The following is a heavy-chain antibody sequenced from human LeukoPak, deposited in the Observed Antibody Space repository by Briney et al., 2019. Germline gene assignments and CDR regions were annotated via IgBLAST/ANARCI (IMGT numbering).Heavy chain of an antibody. CDR1: GFTFSSYS. CDR3: AKDMGDSAN. D-gene: IGHD3-16*01. J-gene: IGHJ4*02. CDR2: ISSSSSTI. Sequence: PGGSLRLSCAASGFTFSSYSMTWVRQAPGKGLEWVSYISSSSSTIYYADSVKGRFTISRDNAKNSLYLQMNSLRAEDTALYYCAKDMGDSANWGQGTLVTVSS. V-gene: IGHV3-48*01.